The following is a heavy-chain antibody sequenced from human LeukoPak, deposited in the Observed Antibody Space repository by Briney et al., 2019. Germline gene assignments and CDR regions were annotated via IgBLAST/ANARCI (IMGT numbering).Heavy chain of an antibody. CDR3: ARRTTGDDY. D-gene: IGHD4-17*01. Sequence: TGGSLRLSCAASGFTFSSYEMNWVRQAPGRGLEWVSYISSSGLTMYYADSVKGRFTISRDNAKNSLCLKMNSLTAEDTAVYYCARRTTGDDYWGQGTLVTVSS. J-gene: IGHJ4*02. V-gene: IGHV3-48*03. CDR1: GFTFSSYE. CDR2: ISSSGLTM.